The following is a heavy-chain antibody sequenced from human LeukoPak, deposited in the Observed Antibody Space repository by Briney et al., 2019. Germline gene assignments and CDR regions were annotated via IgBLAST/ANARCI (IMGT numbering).Heavy chain of an antibody. CDR2: INHSGST. D-gene: IGHD6-13*01. Sequence: SETLSLTCAVYGGSFSGYYWSWIRQPPGKGLEWIGEINHSGSTNYNPSLKSRVTISVDTSKNQFSLKLSSVTAADTAVYYCARGIPIYSGYSSSWYPYWGQGTLVTVSS. CDR3: ARGIPIYSGYSSSWYPY. J-gene: IGHJ4*02. V-gene: IGHV4-34*01. CDR1: GGSFSGYY.